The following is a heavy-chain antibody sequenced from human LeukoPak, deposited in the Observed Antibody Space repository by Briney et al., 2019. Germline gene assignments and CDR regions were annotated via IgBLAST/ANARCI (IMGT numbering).Heavy chain of an antibody. CDR3: ARDRRAYYYDSSGYSGYYYYGMDV. V-gene: IGHV4-59*01. J-gene: IGHJ6*02. CDR2: IYYSGST. D-gene: IGHD3-22*01. Sequence: SETLSLTCTVSGDSISSYYWSWIRQPPGKGLEWIGYIYYSGSTNYNPSLKSRVTISVDTSKNQFSLKLSSVTAADTAVYYCARDRRAYYYDSSGYSGYYYYGMDVWGQGTTVTVSS. CDR1: GDSISSYY.